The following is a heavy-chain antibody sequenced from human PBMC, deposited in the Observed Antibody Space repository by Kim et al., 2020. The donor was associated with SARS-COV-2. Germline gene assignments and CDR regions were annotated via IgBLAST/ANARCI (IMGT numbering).Heavy chain of an antibody. Sequence: GESLKISCKGSGYSFTSYWISWVRQMPGKGLEWMGRIDPSDSYTNYSPSFQGHVTISADKSISTAYLQWSSLKASDTAMYYCARLTPTHLYYYGMDVWGQGTTVTVSS. V-gene: IGHV5-10-1*01. CDR1: GYSFTSYW. J-gene: IGHJ6*02. CDR3: ARLTPTHLYYYGMDV. D-gene: IGHD2-21*02. CDR2: IDPSDSYT.